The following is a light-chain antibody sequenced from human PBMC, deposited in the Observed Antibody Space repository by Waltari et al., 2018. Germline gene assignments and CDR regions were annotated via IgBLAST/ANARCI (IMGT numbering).Light chain of an antibody. CDR2: AAS. CDR1: QGIRND. V-gene: IGKV1-6*01. Sequence: AIQMTQSPSSLSASVGDRVTITCRDSQGIRNDLGWYQQKPGKAPKLLIYAASSLQSGVPLRFSGSGSGTDFTLTISSLQPEDFAPYYCLQDYKYPLTFGGGTKVEIK. J-gene: IGKJ4*01. CDR3: LQDYKYPLT.